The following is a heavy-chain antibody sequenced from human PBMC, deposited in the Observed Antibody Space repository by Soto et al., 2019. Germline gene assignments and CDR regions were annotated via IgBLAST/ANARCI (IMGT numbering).Heavy chain of an antibody. CDR1: GGTVSSYA. D-gene: IGHD2-2*01. CDR3: ARGQDIVVVPAAMGCRYYYGMDV. CDR2: IIPIFGTA. V-gene: IGHV1-69*01. Sequence: QVQLVQSGAEVKKPGSSVKVSCKASGGTVSSYAISWVRQAPGQGLEWMGGIIPIFGTANYAQKFQGRVTITADESTSTAYMEMSSLRSEDTAVYYCARGQDIVVVPAAMGCRYYYGMDVWGQGTTVTVSS. J-gene: IGHJ6*02.